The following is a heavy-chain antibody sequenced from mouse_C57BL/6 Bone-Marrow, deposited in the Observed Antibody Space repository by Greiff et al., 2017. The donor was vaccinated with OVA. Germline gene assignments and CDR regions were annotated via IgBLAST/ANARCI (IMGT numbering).Heavy chain of an antibody. J-gene: IGHJ2*01. CDR2: IHPSDSDT. CDR1: GYTFTSYW. V-gene: IGHV1-74*01. CDR3: AISLPYYYGSSSNYFDY. D-gene: IGHD1-1*01. Sequence: QVQLQQPGAELVKPGASVKVSCKASGYTFTSYWMHWVKQRPGQGLEWIGRIHPSDSDTNYNQKFKGKATLTVDKSSSTAYMQLSSLTSEDSAVDYCAISLPYYYGSSSNYFDYWGQGTTLTVSS.